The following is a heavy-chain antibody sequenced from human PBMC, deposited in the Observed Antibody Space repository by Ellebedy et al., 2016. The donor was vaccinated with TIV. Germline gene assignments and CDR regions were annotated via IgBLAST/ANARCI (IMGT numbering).Heavy chain of an antibody. D-gene: IGHD3-10*01. J-gene: IGHJ4*02. CDR3: ARDKDDGSGSYYPSTSDY. Sequence: ASVKVSCKASGYSFTYYAIHWVRQAPGQRLEWMGYISAGNGNTKLSPKFQGRVTITRDTAARTVYMELNSLTSEDRAVYYCARDKDDGSGSYYPSTSDYWGQGTLVTVSS. V-gene: IGHV1-3*01. CDR1: GYSFTYYA. CDR2: ISAGNGNT.